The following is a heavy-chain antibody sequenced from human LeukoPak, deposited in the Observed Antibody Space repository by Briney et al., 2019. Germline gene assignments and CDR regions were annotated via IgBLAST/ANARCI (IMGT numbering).Heavy chain of an antibody. CDR1: GGTFSSYA. CDR3: ARPVEVDTAMVTFHY. J-gene: IGHJ4*02. D-gene: IGHD5-18*01. Sequence: ASVKVSCKASGGTFSSYAISWVRQAPGQGLEWMGGIIPIFGTANYAQKFQGRVTITADESTSTAYMELSSLRSEDTAVYYCARPVEVDTAMVTFHYWGQGTLVTVSS. CDR2: IIPIFGTA. V-gene: IGHV1-69*13.